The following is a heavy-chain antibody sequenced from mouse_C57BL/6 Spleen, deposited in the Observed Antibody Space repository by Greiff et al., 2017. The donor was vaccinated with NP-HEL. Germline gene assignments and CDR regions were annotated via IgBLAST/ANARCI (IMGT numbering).Heavy chain of an antibody. J-gene: IGHJ2*01. CDR3: ASIYYYGSSYEGRDY. Sequence: QVQLQQPGAELVKPGASVKMSCKASGYTFTSYWITWVKPRPGQGLEWIGDIYPGSGSTNYNEKFKSKATLTVDTSSSTAYMQLSSLTSEDSAVYYCASIYYYGSSYEGRDYWGQGTTLTVSS. CDR2: IYPGSGST. CDR1: GYTFTSYW. V-gene: IGHV1-55*01. D-gene: IGHD1-1*01.